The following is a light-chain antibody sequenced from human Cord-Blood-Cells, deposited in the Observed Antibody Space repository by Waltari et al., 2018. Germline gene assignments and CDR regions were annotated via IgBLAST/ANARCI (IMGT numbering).Light chain of an antibody. CDR3: SSYTSSSTPYV. CDR1: SSDVAGHNY. CDR2: DVS. V-gene: IGLV2-14*03. J-gene: IGLJ1*01. Sequence: QSALTQPASVSGPPGQSLTISCTGTSSDVAGHNYVSWYQQHPGKAPNLMVYDVSKRPSGVSNRFSGSKSGNTASLTISGLQAEDEADYYCSSYTSSSTPYVFGTGTKVTVL.